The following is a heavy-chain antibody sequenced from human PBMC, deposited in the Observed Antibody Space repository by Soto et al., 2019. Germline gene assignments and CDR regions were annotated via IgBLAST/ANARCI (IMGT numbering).Heavy chain of an antibody. CDR1: GYTFTRYG. J-gene: IGHJ6*02. CDR3: AREGDVPYYYYGMDV. D-gene: IGHD2-21*02. CDR2: ISGYDGRT. Sequence: QVHLVQSGAEVKKPGASVKVSCKTSGYTFTRYGISWVRQAPGQGLEWMGWISGYDGRTNLAQKVTDRVTMTTDTSTSTVYLELRSLSSDDTAVYYCAREGDVPYYYYGMDVWCQGTTVTVSS. V-gene: IGHV1-18*01.